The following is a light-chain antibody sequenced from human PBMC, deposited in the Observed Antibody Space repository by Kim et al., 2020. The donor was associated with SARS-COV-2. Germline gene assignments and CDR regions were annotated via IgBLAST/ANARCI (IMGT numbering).Light chain of an antibody. CDR1: QSVSSSY. CDR2: GAS. J-gene: IGKJ2*01. Sequence: LSPGERDALSCRDSQSVSSSYLAWYQQKPGQAPRLLIYGASSRATGIPDRFSGSGSGTDFTLTISRLEPEDFAVYYCQQYGSSPYTFGQGTKLEI. V-gene: IGKV3-20*01. CDR3: QQYGSSPYT.